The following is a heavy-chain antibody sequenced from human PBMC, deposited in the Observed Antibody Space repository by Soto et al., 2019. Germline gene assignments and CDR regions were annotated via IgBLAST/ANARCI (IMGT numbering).Heavy chain of an antibody. J-gene: IGHJ5*02. D-gene: IGHD5-18*01. V-gene: IGHV3-23*01. Sequence: GGSLRLSCAASGFTFSSYAMSWVRQAPGKGLEWVSAISGSGGSTYYADSVKGRFTISRDNSKNTLYLQMNSLRAEDTAVYYCAKGSYALIDKAMFAYNWLDPWGQGTLVTVSS. CDR1: GFTFSSYA. CDR3: AKGSYALIDKAMFAYNWLDP. CDR2: ISGSGGST.